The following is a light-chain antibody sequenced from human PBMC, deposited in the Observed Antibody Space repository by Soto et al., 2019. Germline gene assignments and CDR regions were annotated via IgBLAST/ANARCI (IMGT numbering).Light chain of an antibody. CDR1: SSNIGAGYD. V-gene: IGLV1-40*01. CDR3: QSYASSLSGWV. J-gene: IGLJ3*02. Sequence: QSVLTQPPSVSGAPGQRVTISCTGSSSNIGAGYDVHWYQQLPGTAPKLLIYGNSNRPSGVPDRFSGSKSGTSASLAITGLQAEDEACYYCQSYASSLSGWVFGGGTKVTVL. CDR2: GNS.